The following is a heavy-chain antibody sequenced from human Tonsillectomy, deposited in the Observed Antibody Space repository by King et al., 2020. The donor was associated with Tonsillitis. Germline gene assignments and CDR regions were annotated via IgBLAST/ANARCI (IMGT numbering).Heavy chain of an antibody. J-gene: IGHJ4*02. CDR2: ISYDGSNK. D-gene: IGHD2-2*02. Sequence: HVQLVESGGGVVQPGRSLRLSCAASGFTFSSYAMHWVRQAPGKGLEGVAVISYDGSNKYYADSVKGRFTISRDNSKNTLYLQMNSLRAEDTAVYYCAGDVSDVVVPAAIQLFDYWGQGTLVTVSS. CDR3: AGDVSDVVVPAAIQLFDY. V-gene: IGHV3-30-3*01. CDR1: GFTFSSYA.